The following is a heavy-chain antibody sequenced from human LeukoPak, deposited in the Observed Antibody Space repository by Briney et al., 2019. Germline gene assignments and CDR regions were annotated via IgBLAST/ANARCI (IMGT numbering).Heavy chain of an antibody. V-gene: IGHV3-30*18. Sequence: GRSLRLSCAASGFTFSSYGMHWVRQAPGKGLEWVAVISYDGSNKYYADSVKGRFTISRDNSKNTLYLQMNSLRAEDTAVYYCAKGGLRDDAFDIWGQGQWSPSLQ. CDR1: GFTFSSYG. CDR2: ISYDGSNK. CDR3: AKGGLRDDAFDI. J-gene: IGHJ3*02. D-gene: IGHD4-17*01.